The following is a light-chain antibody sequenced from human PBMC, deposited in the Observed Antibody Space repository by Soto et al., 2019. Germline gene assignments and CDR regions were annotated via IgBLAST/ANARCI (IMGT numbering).Light chain of an antibody. CDR2: GAS. CDR1: QSVSSN. V-gene: IGKV3-15*01. J-gene: IGKJ2*01. CDR3: QQYNNWPPRSS. Sequence: EIVMTQSSATLSVSPGERATLSCRASQSVSSNLAWYQQKPGQAPRLLIYGASTRATGIPARFSGSGSGTEFTLTISSLQSEGFAVYYCQQYNNWPPRSSFGQGTKVDIK.